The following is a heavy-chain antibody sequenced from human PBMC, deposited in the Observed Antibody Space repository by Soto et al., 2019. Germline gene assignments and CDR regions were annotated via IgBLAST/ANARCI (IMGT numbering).Heavy chain of an antibody. CDR3: AKDGGGY. Sequence: EVQLVESGGGLVQPGRSLRLSCAASGFTFDDYAMHWVRQAPGKGLEWVSGISWNSGSIGYADSVKGRFTISRDNAKNSLYLQMNSLRAEDTALYYCAKDGGGYWGQGTLVTVSS. CDR2: ISWNSGSI. V-gene: IGHV3-9*01. CDR1: GFTFDDYA. D-gene: IGHD3-16*01. J-gene: IGHJ4*02.